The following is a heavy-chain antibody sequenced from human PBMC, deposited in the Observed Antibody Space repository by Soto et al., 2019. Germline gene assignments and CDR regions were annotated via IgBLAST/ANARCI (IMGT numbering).Heavy chain of an antibody. CDR2: ISGSGGGT. D-gene: IGHD2-8*01. CDR1: GFTFRSYA. J-gene: IGHJ4*02. CDR3: TKHLSNGSPDY. V-gene: IGHV3-23*01. Sequence: EVQLLESGGALVQPGGSLRLSCAASGFTFRSYAMSWVRKAPGKGLEWVSLISGSGGGTYYADSVKGRFTISRDNAKNTLYLQMNSLRAEDTAVFYCTKHLSNGSPDYWGQGTLVTVSS.